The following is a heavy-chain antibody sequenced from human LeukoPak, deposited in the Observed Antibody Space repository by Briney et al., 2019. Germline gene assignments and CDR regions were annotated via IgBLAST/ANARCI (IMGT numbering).Heavy chain of an antibody. D-gene: IGHD3-22*01. J-gene: IGHJ4*02. CDR2: IYYSGST. V-gene: IGHV4-30-4*01. CDR3: ARAAKYYYDSSGYYLAY. CDR1: GGSISSGDYY. Sequence: SSETLSLTCTVSGGSISSGDYYWSWIRQPPGKGLGWIGYIYYSGSTYYNPSLKSRVTISVDTSKNQFSLKLSSVTAADTAVYYCARAAKYYYDSSGYYLAYWGQGTLVTVSS.